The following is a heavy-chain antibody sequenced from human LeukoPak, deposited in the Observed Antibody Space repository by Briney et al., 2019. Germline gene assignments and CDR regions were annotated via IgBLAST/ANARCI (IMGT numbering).Heavy chain of an antibody. CDR3: ARGGSTAHPNWFDP. V-gene: IGHV3-7*01. CDR2: IKQDGSEK. CDR1: GFTFSSYW. J-gene: IGHJ5*02. Sequence: TGGSLRLSCAAPGFTFSSYWMSWVRQAPGKGLEWVANIKQDGSEKYYVDSVKGRFTISRDNAKNSLYLQMNSLRAEDTAVYYCARGGSTAHPNWFDPWGQGTLVTVSS. D-gene: IGHD2-2*01.